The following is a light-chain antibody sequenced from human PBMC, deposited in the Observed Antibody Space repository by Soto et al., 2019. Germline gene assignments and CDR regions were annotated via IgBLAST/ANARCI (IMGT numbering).Light chain of an antibody. V-gene: IGKV3D-20*02. J-gene: IGKJ5*01. CDR2: DAY. CDR1: QSVSSSY. CDR3: QQRHMWPIT. Sequence: EVVLTQSPGTLSLSPGERATLSCRASQSVSSSYLAWYQQKPVQAPRLLIYDAYNRATGIPPRFSGSGSGTDFTLTISSLEPEDSAVYYCQQRHMWPITFGQGTRLEI.